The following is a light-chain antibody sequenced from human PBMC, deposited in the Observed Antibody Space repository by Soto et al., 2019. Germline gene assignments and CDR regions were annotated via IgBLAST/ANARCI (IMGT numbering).Light chain of an antibody. V-gene: IGKV3-20*01. Sequence: EIVLTQSPDTLSVSPGERATLSCRASQSVSTSYLAWYQQTPGQTPRLLIYAASSRATGIPDRFSGSGSGTDFSLTISRLEAEDFAVYYCQQYGSSPRTFGQGTKVDIK. J-gene: IGKJ1*01. CDR2: AAS. CDR1: QSVSTSY. CDR3: QQYGSSPRT.